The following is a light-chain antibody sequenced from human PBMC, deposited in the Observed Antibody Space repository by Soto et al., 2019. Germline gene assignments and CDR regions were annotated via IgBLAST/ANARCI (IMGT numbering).Light chain of an antibody. CDR3: QQDNNWPPWT. CDR1: QSVSSN. V-gene: IGKV3-15*01. J-gene: IGKJ1*01. CDR2: GAS. Sequence: EIVMTQSPATLSVSPGERVTLSCRASQSVSSNLAWYQQKPGQPPRLLIYGASTRATGIPARFSGSGSGTEFTLTISSLQSEDFAVYHCQQDNNWPPWTFGQGTKVEIK.